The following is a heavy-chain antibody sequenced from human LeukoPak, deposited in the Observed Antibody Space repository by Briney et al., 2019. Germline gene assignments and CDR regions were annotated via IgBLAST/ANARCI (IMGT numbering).Heavy chain of an antibody. CDR1: GASISTSAYY. J-gene: IGHJ4*02. Sequence: SETLSLTCSVSGASISTSAYYWGWIRQPPGKGLEWIGSIYYSGSTYYNASLKSRVTISIDTSKNQFSLRLSSVTVADTAVYYCAKSGGYGLIDYWGQGTLVTVSS. V-gene: IGHV4-39*01. CDR3: AKSGGYGLIDY. D-gene: IGHD1-26*01. CDR2: IYYSGST.